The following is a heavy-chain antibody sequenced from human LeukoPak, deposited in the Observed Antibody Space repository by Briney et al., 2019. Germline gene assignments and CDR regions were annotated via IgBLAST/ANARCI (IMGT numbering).Heavy chain of an antibody. CDR1: GGSISSHY. Sequence: SETLSLTCTVSGGSISSHYWSWIRQPPGKGLEWIGEINHSGSTNYNPSLKSRVTISVDTSKNQFSLKLSSVTAADTAVYYCARSSFWSGYPFDYWGQGTLVTVSS. D-gene: IGHD3-3*01. CDR3: ARSSFWSGYPFDY. CDR2: INHSGST. J-gene: IGHJ4*02. V-gene: IGHV4-34*01.